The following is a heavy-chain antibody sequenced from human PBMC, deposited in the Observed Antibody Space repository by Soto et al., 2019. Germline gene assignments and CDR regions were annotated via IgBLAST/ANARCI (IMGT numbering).Heavy chain of an antibody. CDR2: ISYDGSNK. J-gene: IGHJ4*02. Sequence: GGSLRLSCAASGFTFSTYGMHWVRQAPGKGLEWVAVISYDGSNKYYADSVKGRFTISRDNSKNTLYLQMNSLRAEDTAVYYCAKEGGNYYYFDYWGQGTLVTVSS. CDR3: AKEGGNYYYFDY. CDR1: GFTFSTYG. D-gene: IGHD1-26*01. V-gene: IGHV3-30*18.